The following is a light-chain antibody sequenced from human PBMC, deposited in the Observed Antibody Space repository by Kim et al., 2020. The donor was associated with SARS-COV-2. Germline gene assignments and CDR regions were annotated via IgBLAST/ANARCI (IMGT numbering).Light chain of an antibody. CDR3: QQYNNWPGT. CDR2: GVS. J-gene: IGKJ1*01. CDR1: QSVSSN. Sequence: VSPGERATLSCRASQSVSSNLAWYQQKPGQAPRLLIYGVSTRATGIPARFSGSGSGTEFTLTISSLQSEDFAVYYCQQYNNWPGTFGQGTKVDIK. V-gene: IGKV3-15*01.